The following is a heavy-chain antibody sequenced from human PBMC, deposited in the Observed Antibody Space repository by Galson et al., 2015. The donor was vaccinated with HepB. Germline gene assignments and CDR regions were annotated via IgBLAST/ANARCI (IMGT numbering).Heavy chain of an antibody. CDR3: ARVRYTSGWFAPTLDN. Sequence: SLRLSCAASGFIFRSYAMNWVRQAPGKGLEWISYISSPGTTIHYADSLKGRFTISRDNAKNSLYLQMNSLRAEDTAVYFCARVRYTSGWFAPTLDNWGQGTLVIVSS. CDR2: ISSPGTTI. CDR1: GFIFRSYA. J-gene: IGHJ4*02. V-gene: IGHV3-48*03. D-gene: IGHD6-19*01.